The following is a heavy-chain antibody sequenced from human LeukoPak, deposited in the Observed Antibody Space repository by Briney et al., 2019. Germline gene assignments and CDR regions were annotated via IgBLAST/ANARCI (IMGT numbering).Heavy chain of an antibody. Sequence: GGSLRPSCAAPGFTFNSYSMFWVRQVPGKGLEWVAVISYDGTHKYYADSVKGRFTISRDNSKNTLHLQMDGLRVEDAALYYCAKSFYDSGGYYGIIDYWGQGTLVTVSS. CDR1: GFTFNSYS. CDR3: AKSFYDSGGYYGIIDY. V-gene: IGHV3-30*18. J-gene: IGHJ4*02. CDR2: ISYDGTHK. D-gene: IGHD3-22*01.